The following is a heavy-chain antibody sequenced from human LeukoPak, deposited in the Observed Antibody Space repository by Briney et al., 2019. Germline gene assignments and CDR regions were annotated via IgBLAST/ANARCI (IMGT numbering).Heavy chain of an antibody. J-gene: IGHJ4*02. CDR1: GYTFTGYY. CDR3: ARSPAIRYCSGGSCCLFDY. D-gene: IGHD2-15*01. Sequence: ASVKVSCKASGYTFTGYYMHWVRQAPGQGLEWMGWINPNNGGTNYAQKFQGRVTMTRDTSISTAYMELSRLRSDDTAVYYCARSPAIRYCSGGSCCLFDYWGQGTLVTVSS. CDR2: INPNNGGT. V-gene: IGHV1-2*02.